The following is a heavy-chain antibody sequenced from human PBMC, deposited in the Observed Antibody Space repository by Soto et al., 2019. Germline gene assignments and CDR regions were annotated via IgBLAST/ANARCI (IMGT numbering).Heavy chain of an antibody. V-gene: IGHV1-69*05. Sequence: GASVKVSCKASGGTFSSYAISWVRQAPGQGLEWMGGIIPIFGTANYAQKFQGRVTITTDTSTSTAYMELRSLRSDDTAVYYCARGNVAMVRGTNYYYYYYMDVWGKGTTVTVSS. CDR1: GGTFSSYA. J-gene: IGHJ6*03. D-gene: IGHD3-10*01. CDR3: ARGNVAMVRGTNYYYYYYMDV. CDR2: IIPIFGTA.